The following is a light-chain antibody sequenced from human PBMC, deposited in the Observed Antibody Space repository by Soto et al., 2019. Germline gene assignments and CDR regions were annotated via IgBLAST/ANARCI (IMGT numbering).Light chain of an antibody. CDR1: QSLLYISNNNNY. Sequence: DIVMTQSPYSLAVSLGERATINCQYSQSLLYISNNNNYLAWYKQKPGQPPNMLISWASTRESGVPNRFTVSGSGTDFTLTIHNMQAENEEVYYCHQDWTTPLTFEGGTKVQTK. CDR2: WAS. J-gene: IGKJ4*01. CDR3: HQDWTTPLT. V-gene: IGKV4-1*01.